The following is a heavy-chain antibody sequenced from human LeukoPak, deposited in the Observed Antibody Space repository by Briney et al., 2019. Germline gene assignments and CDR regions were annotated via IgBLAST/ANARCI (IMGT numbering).Heavy chain of an antibody. J-gene: IGHJ4*02. CDR1: GFTFSSYG. CDR2: ISYDGSNK. CDR3: AKDREVYSGYDLGSGY. D-gene: IGHD5-12*01. Sequence: PGGSLRLSCAASGFTFSSYGMHWVRQAPGKGLEWVAVISYDGSNKYYADSVKGRFTISRDNSKNTLYLQMNSLRAEDTAVYYCAKDREVYSGYDLGSGYWGQGTLVTVSS. V-gene: IGHV3-30*18.